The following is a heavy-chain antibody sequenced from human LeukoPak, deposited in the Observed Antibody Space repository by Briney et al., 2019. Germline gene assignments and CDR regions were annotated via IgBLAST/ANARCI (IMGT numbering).Heavy chain of an antibody. CDR2: IYYSGST. J-gene: IGHJ4*02. CDR3: ARDIPRYAVTGVGY. CDR1: GGSISSGDYY. D-gene: IGHD3-9*01. V-gene: IGHV4-30-4*01. Sequence: SETLSLTCTVSGGSISSGDYYWSWIRQPPGKGLEWIGYIYYSGSTYYNPSLKSRVTISVDTSKNQFSLKLSSVTAADTAVYYCARDIPRYAVTGVGYWGQGTLVTVSS.